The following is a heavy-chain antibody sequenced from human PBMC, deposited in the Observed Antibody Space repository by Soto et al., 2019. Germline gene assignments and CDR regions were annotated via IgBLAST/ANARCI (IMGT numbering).Heavy chain of an antibody. CDR1: GFTFSSYA. CDR3: AKEGITMVRGLDQQIEDVRYYYYMDV. J-gene: IGHJ6*03. V-gene: IGHV3-23*01. D-gene: IGHD3-10*01. CDR2: ISGSGGST. Sequence: GGSLRLSCAASGFTFSSYAMSWVRQAPGKGLEWVSAISGSGGSTYYADSVKGRFTISRDNSKNTLYLQMNSLRAEDTAVYYCAKEGITMVRGLDQQIEDVRYYYYMDVWGKGTTVTVSS.